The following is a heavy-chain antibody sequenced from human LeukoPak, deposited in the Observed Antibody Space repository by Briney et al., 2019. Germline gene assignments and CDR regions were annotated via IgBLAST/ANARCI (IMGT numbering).Heavy chain of an antibody. CDR3: AKGMRHCVSTSCYSFHPPDY. J-gene: IGHJ4*02. CDR2: ISGSGGST. CDR1: GFTFSSYA. D-gene: IGHD2-2*02. Sequence: GGSLRLSCAASGFTFSSYAMSWVRQAPGKGLEWVSAISGSGGSTYYADSVKGRFTISRDNSKNTLYLQMNSLRAEDTAVYYCAKGMRHCVSTSCYSFHPPDYWGQGTLVSVYS. V-gene: IGHV3-23*01.